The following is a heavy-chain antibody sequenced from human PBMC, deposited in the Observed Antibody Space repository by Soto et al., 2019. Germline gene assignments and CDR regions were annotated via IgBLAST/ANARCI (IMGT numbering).Heavy chain of an antibody. CDR1: GLTFSSSA. CDR3: AAEPKSYFYGMDV. CDR2: ISYDGSNK. J-gene: IGHJ6*02. Sequence: QVQLVESGGGVVQPGRSLRLSCAASGLTFSSSAMHWVRQAPGKGLEWVALISYDGSNKYYVDSVKGRFTISRDNSKNTLDLQMNSLREEDTAVYYCAAEPKSYFYGMDVWGQGTTVTVSS. V-gene: IGHV3-30*03.